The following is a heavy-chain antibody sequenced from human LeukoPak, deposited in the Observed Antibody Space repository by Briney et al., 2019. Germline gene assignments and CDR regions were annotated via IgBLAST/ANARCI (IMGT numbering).Heavy chain of an antibody. D-gene: IGHD6-13*01. J-gene: IGHJ2*01. CDR2: ISTYNGNT. CDR1: VYTFTSYG. CDR3: AREGYSSIWYPRRYFDL. V-gene: IGHV1-18*04. Sequence: ASVKVSCKASVYTFTSYGISWVRQAPGQGLEWMGWISTYNGNTNYAQKFQGRVTMTTDTSTSIAYMELRSLRSDDTAIYYCAREGYSSIWYPRRYFDLWGRGTLVTVSS.